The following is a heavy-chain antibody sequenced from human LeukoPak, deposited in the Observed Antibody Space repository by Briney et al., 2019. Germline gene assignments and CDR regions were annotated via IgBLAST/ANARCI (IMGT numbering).Heavy chain of an antibody. V-gene: IGHV4-34*01. CDR1: GGSFSGYY. J-gene: IGHJ4*02. Sequence: SETLSLTCAVYGGSFSGYYWSWIRQPPGKGLEWIGEINHSGSTNYNPSLKSRVTISVDTSKNQFSLKLSSVTAADTAVYYCARGVGYSGSYFGYWGQGTLVTVSS. D-gene: IGHD1-26*01. CDR2: INHSGST. CDR3: ARGVGYSGSYFGY.